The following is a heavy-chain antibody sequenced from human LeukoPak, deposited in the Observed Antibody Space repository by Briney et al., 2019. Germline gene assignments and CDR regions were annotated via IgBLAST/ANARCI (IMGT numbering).Heavy chain of an antibody. CDR2: IYYSGST. CDR1: GGSFSSSSYY. CDR3: ARLPIGYTYDYFYYYYMDV. Sequence: PSETLSLTCTVSGGSFSSSSYYWGWIRQPPGKGLEWIGSIYYSGSTSYNPSLKSRVTISVDTSKNQFSLKLSSVTAADTAVYYCARLPIGYTYDYFYYYYMDVWGKGTTVTVSS. V-gene: IGHV4-39*07. J-gene: IGHJ6*03. D-gene: IGHD5-18*01.